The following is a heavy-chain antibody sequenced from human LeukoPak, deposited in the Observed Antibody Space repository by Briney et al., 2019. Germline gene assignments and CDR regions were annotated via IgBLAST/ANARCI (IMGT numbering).Heavy chain of an antibody. D-gene: IGHD2-21*02. Sequence: GGSLRLSCEASGFTFTTYAMSWVRQAPGKGLQWVSGISSGDSSTYYTDSVKGRFTISRDNSKNTLYLQINSLRAEDTAVYHCAKCMSGSGVCLNFDSWGQGILVTVSS. J-gene: IGHJ4*02. V-gene: IGHV3-23*01. CDR1: GFTFTTYA. CDR3: AKCMSGSGVCLNFDS. CDR2: ISSGDSST.